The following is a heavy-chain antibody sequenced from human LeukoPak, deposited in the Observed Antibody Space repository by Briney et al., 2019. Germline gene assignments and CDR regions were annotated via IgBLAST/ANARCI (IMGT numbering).Heavy chain of an antibody. D-gene: IGHD4-23*01. J-gene: IGHJ4*02. CDR2: INHSGST. CDR1: GGSFSGYY. CDR3: ARIRGDPSTVVRVY. V-gene: IGHV4-34*10. Sequence: SETLSLTCAVYGGSFYGGSFSGYYWSWIRQPPEKGLEWIGEINHSGSTNYNPSFKSRVTMSVDTSKNQFFLKLSSVTAADTAVYYCARIRGDPSTVVRVYWGQGTLVTVSS.